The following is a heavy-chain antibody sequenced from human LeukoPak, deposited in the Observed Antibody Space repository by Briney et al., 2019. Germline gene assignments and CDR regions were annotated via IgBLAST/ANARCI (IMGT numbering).Heavy chain of an antibody. Sequence: PGRSLRLSCAASGFTFSNYGMHWVRQAPGKGLEWVAIISYDGSNKYYADSVKGRFTISRDNSKNTLYLQMNSLRAEDTAVCYCAKAPYYFDYWGQGNLVTVSS. V-gene: IGHV3-30*18. J-gene: IGHJ4*02. CDR1: GFTFSNYG. CDR2: ISYDGSNK. CDR3: AKAPYYFDY.